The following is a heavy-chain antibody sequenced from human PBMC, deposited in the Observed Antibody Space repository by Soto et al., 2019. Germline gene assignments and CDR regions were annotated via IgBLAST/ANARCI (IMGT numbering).Heavy chain of an antibody. CDR3: AHRLDDISPFDS. Sequence: SGPTLVNPTQTLTLTCTFSGFSLSTSGVNVAWIRQPPGKALEWLALIYWDGDKRYSPSLRSRLTITKDTSKNQVVLTMTDMDPVDTATYFCAHRLDDISPFDSWGQGTLVTVSS. V-gene: IGHV2-5*02. CDR2: IYWDGDK. CDR1: GFSLSTSGVN. J-gene: IGHJ4*02. D-gene: IGHD3-9*01.